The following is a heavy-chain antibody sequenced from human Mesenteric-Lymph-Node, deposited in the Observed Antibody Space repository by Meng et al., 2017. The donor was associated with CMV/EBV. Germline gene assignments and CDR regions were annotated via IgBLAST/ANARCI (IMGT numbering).Heavy chain of an antibody. D-gene: IGHD3-10*01. Sequence: GESLKISCAASGFSFSSYAMSWVRQAPGKGLEWVSVFSAVGGSTDYADSVKGRFTISRDNAKNTLYLQMNSLRVEDTAVYYCATVPSVVRGVKWFDPWGQGTLVTVSS. J-gene: IGHJ5*02. CDR1: GFSFSSYA. CDR3: ATVPSVVRGVKWFDP. V-gene: IGHV3-23*01. CDR2: FSAVGGST.